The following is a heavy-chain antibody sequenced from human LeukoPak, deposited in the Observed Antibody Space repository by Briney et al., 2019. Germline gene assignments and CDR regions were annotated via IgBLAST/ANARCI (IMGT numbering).Heavy chain of an antibody. V-gene: IGHV3-7*01. J-gene: IGHJ4*02. CDR2: IKQDGSEK. CDR3: VRGKGYYEI. D-gene: IGHD3-22*01. CDR1: GFSFSAYW. Sequence: GGSLRLSCAASGFSFSAYWMSWVRQAPGKRPEWMANIKQDGSEKYYVDSVKGRFTISRGIAKNSLFLQMNSLRAEDTAMYYCVRGKGYYEIRGQGTLVTVSS.